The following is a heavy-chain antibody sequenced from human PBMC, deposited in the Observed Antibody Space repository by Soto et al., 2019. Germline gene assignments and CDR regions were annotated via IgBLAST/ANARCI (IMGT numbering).Heavy chain of an antibody. CDR1: GGSMSSSNW. Sequence: VQLQESGPGLEKPSGTLSLTCAVSGGSMSSSNWWSWVRQPPRKGLEWIGEIYHSGSTNYNPSLKSRVTISVDKSKNQFSLKLSSVTAADTAVYYCARMVPWVGATPPGDFDLWGRGTLVTVSS. V-gene: IGHV4-4*02. CDR3: ARMVPWVGATPPGDFDL. CDR2: IYHSGST. D-gene: IGHD1-26*01. J-gene: IGHJ2*01.